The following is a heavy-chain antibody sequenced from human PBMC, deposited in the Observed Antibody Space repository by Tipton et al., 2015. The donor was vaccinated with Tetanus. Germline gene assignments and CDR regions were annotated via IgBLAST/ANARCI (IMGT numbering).Heavy chain of an antibody. V-gene: IGHV4-39*02. Sequence: TLSLTCTVSSGSISNSDYSWGWIRQPPGRGLEWIGSVDYSGSTYYNPSLRSRVAISVDTGKNHFSLKLSSVTAADTAVYYCARRSIAAVGAHGLTFYYGMDVWGPGAPVTVSS. D-gene: IGHD6-13*01. CDR1: SGSISNSDYS. CDR3: ARRSIAAVGAHGLTFYYGMDV. J-gene: IGHJ6*02. CDR2: VDYSGST.